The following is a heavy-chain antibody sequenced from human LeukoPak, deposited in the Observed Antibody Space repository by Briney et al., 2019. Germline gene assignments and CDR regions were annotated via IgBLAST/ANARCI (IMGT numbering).Heavy chain of an antibody. V-gene: IGHV3-30-3*01. CDR1: GFTFSSYA. CDR3: ARDLEYSNPFDY. CDR2: ISYDGSNK. J-gene: IGHJ4*02. D-gene: IGHD6-6*01. Sequence: PGRSLRLSCAASGFTFSSYAMHWVRQAPGKGLEWVAVISYDGSNKYYADSVKGRFTISRDNSKNMLYLQMNSLRAEDTAVYYCARDLEYSNPFDYWGQGTLVTVSS.